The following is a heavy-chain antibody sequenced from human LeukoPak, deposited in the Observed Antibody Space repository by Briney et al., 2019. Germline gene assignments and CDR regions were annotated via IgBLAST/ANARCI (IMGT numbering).Heavy chain of an antibody. CDR2: IGSKANNDAT. J-gene: IGHJ5*02. CDR3: TRGMILAENWLDP. CDR1: GFTFSGST. V-gene: IGHV3-73*01. D-gene: IGHD3-22*01. Sequence: GGSLRLSCAASGFTFSGSTMHWVRQASGKGLEWVGRIGSKANNDATVYAASVKGRFTISRDDSKNTAYLQMNSLKTEDTAVYYCTRGMILAENWLDPWGQGTLVTVSS.